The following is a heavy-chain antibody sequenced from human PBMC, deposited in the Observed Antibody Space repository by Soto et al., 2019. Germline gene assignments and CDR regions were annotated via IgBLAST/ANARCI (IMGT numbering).Heavy chain of an antibody. V-gene: IGHV3-74*01. D-gene: IGHD4-17*01. CDR3: ARVEEIATVFNLHYYYYYYMDV. Sequence: GGSLRLSCAASGFTFSSYWMHWVRQAPGKGLVWVSRINSDGSSTSYADSVKGRFTISRDNAKNTLYLQMNSLRAEDTAVYYCARVEEIATVFNLHYYYYYYMDVWGKGTTVTVSS. CDR1: GFTFSSYW. J-gene: IGHJ6*03. CDR2: INSDGSST.